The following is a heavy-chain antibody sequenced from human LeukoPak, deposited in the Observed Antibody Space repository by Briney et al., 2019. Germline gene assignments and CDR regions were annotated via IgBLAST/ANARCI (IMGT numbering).Heavy chain of an antibody. J-gene: IGHJ6*03. CDR2: IYYSGST. CDR1: GGSISSSSYY. Sequence: SETLSLTCTVSGGSISSSSYYWGWIRQPPGKGLEWLGSIYYSGSTYYNPSLKSRVTISVDTSKNQFSLKLSSVTAADTAVYYCARHGYYYYYYMDVWGKGTTVTVSS. V-gene: IGHV4-39*01. CDR3: ARHGYYYYYYMDV.